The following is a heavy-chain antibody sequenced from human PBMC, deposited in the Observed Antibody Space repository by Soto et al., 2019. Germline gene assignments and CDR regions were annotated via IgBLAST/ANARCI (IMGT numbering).Heavy chain of an antibody. D-gene: IGHD3-22*01. Sequence: GASVKVSCKVSGYTLTELSMHWVRQAPGKGLEWMGGFDPEDGETIYAQKFQGRVTMTTDTSTSTAYMELRSLRSDDTAVYYCARYYYDSGFQHWGQGTLVTVSS. CDR2: FDPEDGET. V-gene: IGHV1-24*01. J-gene: IGHJ1*01. CDR3: ARYYYDSGFQH. CDR1: GYTLTELS.